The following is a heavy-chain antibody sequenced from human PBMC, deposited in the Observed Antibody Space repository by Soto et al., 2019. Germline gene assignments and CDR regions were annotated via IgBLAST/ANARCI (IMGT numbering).Heavy chain of an antibody. CDR2: DHTIRSN. J-gene: IGHJ5*02. D-gene: IGHD5-12*01. CDR3: ARIPVDKNRIYWFDP. V-gene: IGHV4-61*08. CDR1: GASVSSGDYY. Sequence: PSETLSLTCTVSGASVSSGDYYWCWMRQRPGKGLEWIGWDHTIRSNNPNPTLKGRVTISGYTSKKQVTPRLSSVIAAVSAVYYWARIPVDKNRIYWFDPLGHGTQVPVSS.